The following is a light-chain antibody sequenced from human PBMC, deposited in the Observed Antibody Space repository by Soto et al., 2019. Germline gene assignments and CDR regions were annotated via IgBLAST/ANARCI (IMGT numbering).Light chain of an antibody. J-gene: IGKJ1*01. CDR2: GAS. Sequence: EIVMTQSPPTLSVSPGKRATLSCRASQSISRNLAWFQQKPGQAPSLLIFGASTRAAGIPARFSGSGSGTEFTLTISGLQSEDFAVYFCHQYENWPKTFGQGTKVEI. CDR1: QSISRN. V-gene: IGKV3-15*01. CDR3: HQYENWPKT.